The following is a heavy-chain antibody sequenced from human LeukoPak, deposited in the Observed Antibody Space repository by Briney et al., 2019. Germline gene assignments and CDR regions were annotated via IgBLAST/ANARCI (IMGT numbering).Heavy chain of an antibody. CDR3: ARDEIGYCSGGSCYYFDY. V-gene: IGHV4-59*01. D-gene: IGHD2-15*01. Sequence: SETLSLTCTVSGGSISSYYWSWIRQPPGKGLEWIGYIYYSGSTNYNPSLKSRVTISVDTSKNQFSLKLSSVTAADTAVYYCARDEIGYCSGGSCYYFDYWGQGTLVTVSS. J-gene: IGHJ4*02. CDR2: IYYSGST. CDR1: GGSISSYY.